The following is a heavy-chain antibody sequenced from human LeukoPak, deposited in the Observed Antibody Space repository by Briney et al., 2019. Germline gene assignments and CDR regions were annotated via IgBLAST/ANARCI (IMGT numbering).Heavy chain of an antibody. CDR2: INHSGST. J-gene: IGHJ5*02. CDR1: GGSFSGYY. Sequence: SETLSLTCAVYGGSFSGYYWSWIRQPPGKGLEWIGEINHSGSTNYNPSLKSRVTISVDTSKNQFSLKLSSVTAADTAVYYCARGSHYGRRRTNWFDPWGQGTLVTVSS. D-gene: IGHD3-10*01. V-gene: IGHV4-34*01. CDR3: ARGSHYGRRRTNWFDP.